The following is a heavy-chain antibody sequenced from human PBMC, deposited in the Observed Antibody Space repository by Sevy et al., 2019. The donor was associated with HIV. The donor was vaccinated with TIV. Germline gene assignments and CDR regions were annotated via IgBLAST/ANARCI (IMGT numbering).Heavy chain of an antibody. Sequence: GGSLRLSCAASGFTFSDHYVDRVRQAPGKGLEWVGRIRNRPNSYTTEYAASVKGRFTISRDDSRNSVYLQMNSLKTQDSAVYYCVRGPNCGVGGCQQISPYCLDVWGKGATVTVSS. CDR1: GFTFSDHY. J-gene: IGHJ6*03. CDR2: IRNRPNSYTT. V-gene: IGHV3-72*01. D-gene: IGHD2-15*01. CDR3: VRGPNCGVGGCQQISPYCLDV.